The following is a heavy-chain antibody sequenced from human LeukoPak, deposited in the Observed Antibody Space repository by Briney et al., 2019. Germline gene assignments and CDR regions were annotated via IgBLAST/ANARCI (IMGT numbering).Heavy chain of an antibody. J-gene: IGHJ4*02. Sequence: GESLKISCKGSGYSFTSYWIGWVRQMPGKGLEWMGIIYPGDSDTRYSPSFQGQVTISADKSISTAYLQWSSLKASDTAMYYCARGDDFWSGSHYFDYWGQGTLVTVSS. CDR3: ARGDDFWSGSHYFDY. CDR1: GYSFTSYW. CDR2: IYPGDSDT. V-gene: IGHV5-51*01. D-gene: IGHD3-3*01.